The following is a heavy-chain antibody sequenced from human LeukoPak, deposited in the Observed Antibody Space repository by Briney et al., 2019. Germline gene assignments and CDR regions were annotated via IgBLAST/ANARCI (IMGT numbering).Heavy chain of an antibody. D-gene: IGHD1-26*01. J-gene: IGHJ4*02. Sequence: ASVTVSCKASGYTFTSYGISWVRQAPGQGLEGMGWISAYNGNTNYAQKLQGRVTMTTDTSTSTAYMELRSLRSDDTAVYYCARDRKVGATLWRTDYWGQGTLVTVSS. CDR1: GYTFTSYG. CDR2: ISAYNGNT. CDR3: ARDRKVGATLWRTDY. V-gene: IGHV1-18*01.